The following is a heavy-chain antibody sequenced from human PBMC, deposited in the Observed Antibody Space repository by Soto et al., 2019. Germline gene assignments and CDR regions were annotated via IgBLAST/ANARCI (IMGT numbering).Heavy chain of an antibody. D-gene: IGHD7-27*01. CDR2: IIPFFGTA. CDR1: GGTFSTFG. CDR3: ARESEDLTSNFDY. J-gene: IGHJ4*02. V-gene: IGHV1-69*13. Sequence: ASVKVSCKASGGTFSTFGISWVRQAPGQGLEWMGGIIPFFGTAKYSQKFEDRITITADESTNTVYMEMNSLSAEDTALYYCARESEDLTSNFDYWGQGTLVTVSS.